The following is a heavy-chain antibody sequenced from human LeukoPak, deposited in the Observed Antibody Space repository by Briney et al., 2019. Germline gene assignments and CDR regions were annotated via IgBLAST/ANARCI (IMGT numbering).Heavy chain of an antibody. J-gene: IGHJ4*02. CDR1: GYTFTSYA. D-gene: IGHD3-9*01. CDR3: AREPNSYYDILTGYFGY. CDR2: INTNTGNP. Sequence: ASVKVSCKASGYTFTSYAMNWVRQAPGQRLEWMGWINTNTGNPTYAQGFTGRFVFSLDTSVSTAYLQISSLKAEDTAVYYCAREPNSYYDILTGYFGYWGQGTPVTVSS. V-gene: IGHV7-4-1*02.